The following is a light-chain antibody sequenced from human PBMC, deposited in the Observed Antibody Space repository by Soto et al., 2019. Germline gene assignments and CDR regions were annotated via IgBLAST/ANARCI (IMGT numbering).Light chain of an antibody. J-gene: IGLJ2*01. CDR3: SSYAGSNNFVV. V-gene: IGLV2-8*01. CDR1: SSDVGAYNY. CDR2: EVS. Sequence: QSALTQPPSASGSPGQSVTISCTGTSSDVGAYNYVSWYQQHPGKAPKLMIYEVSKRPSGVPDRFSGSKSGNTASLTVSGLQAEDGADYYCSSYAGSNNFVVFGGGTKLTVL.